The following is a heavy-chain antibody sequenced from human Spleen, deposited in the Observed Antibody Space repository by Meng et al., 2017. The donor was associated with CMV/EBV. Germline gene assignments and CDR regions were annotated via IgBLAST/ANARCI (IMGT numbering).Heavy chain of an antibody. V-gene: IGHV3-21*01. J-gene: IGHJ5*02. CDR1: GFTFSSYS. CDR2: ISSSSSYI. CDR3: ARDGRMVRGVFDP. Sequence: EVQLVESGGGLVKPGGSLRLSCAASGFTFSSYSMNWVRQAPGKGLEWVSSISSSSSYIYYADSVKGRFTISRDNAKNSLYLQMNSLRAEDTAVYYCARDGRMVRGVFDPWGQGTLVTVSS. D-gene: IGHD3-10*01.